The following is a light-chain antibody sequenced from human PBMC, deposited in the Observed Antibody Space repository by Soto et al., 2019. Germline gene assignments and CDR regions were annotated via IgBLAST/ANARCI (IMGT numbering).Light chain of an antibody. J-gene: IGKJ2*01. V-gene: IGKV3-15*01. CDR3: QQYNDWPPFT. Sequence: EIVMTQSPATLSVSPGERATLSCRASQSITNNLAWYQQKPGQAPRLIIYGASTRATAIPARFSGSGFGTEFTLTISSLQSEDFAVYYCQQYNDWPPFTFGQGTKVEI. CDR2: GAS. CDR1: QSITNN.